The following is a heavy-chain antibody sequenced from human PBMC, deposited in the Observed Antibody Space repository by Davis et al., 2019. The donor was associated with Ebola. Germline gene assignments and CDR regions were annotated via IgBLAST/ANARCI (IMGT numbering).Heavy chain of an antibody. CDR3: VKDFTLSV. CDR2: IKQDGSEK. CDR1: GFMFSDYW. Sequence: GESLKISCTAFGFMFSDYWMTWVRQPPGKGLEGVATIKQDGSEKYYVDSVRGRFTISRDNSKNILYLEMNSVRAEDTAIYYCVKDFTLSVWGQGTLVTVSS. V-gene: IGHV3-7*03. D-gene: IGHD2/OR15-2a*01. J-gene: IGHJ4*02.